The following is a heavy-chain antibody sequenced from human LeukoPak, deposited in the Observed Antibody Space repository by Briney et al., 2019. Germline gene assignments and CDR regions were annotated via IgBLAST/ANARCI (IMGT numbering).Heavy chain of an antibody. CDR2: IIPIFGTA. Sequence: GAPVKVSCKASGGTFSSYAISWVRQAPGHGLEWMGGIIPIFGTANYAQKFQGRVTITTDESTSTAYMELSSLRSEDTAVYYCARVGYYYGSGSYYPYFDYWGQGTLVTVSS. D-gene: IGHD3-10*01. CDR3: ARVGYYYGSGSYYPYFDY. V-gene: IGHV1-69*05. CDR1: GGTFSSYA. J-gene: IGHJ4*02.